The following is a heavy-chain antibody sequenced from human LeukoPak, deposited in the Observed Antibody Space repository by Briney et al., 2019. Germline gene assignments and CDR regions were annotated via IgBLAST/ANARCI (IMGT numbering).Heavy chain of an antibody. CDR3: ARGGYDILTGSYRVRYYFDY. V-gene: IGHV1-2*02. J-gene: IGHJ4*02. Sequence: ASVKVSCQASGYTFTASYIHWVRLAPGQGLEWMGWMNPNSGDIHYAQKFPGRVTMTRDTSISTAYMDLSRLGSDDTAVYYCARGGYDILTGSYRVRYYFDYWGQGTLVTVSS. CDR1: GYTFTASY. D-gene: IGHD3-9*01. CDR2: MNPNSGDI.